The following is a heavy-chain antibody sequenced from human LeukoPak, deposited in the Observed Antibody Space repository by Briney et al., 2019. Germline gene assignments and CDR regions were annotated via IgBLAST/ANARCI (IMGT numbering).Heavy chain of an antibody. CDR2: ISGSGGST. CDR1: GFTFSSYG. CDR3: ARDSYGDANFDS. V-gene: IGHV3-23*01. D-gene: IGHD4-17*01. Sequence: GGSLRLSCAASGFTFSSYGMSWVRQAPGKGLEWVSAISGSGGSTYYADSVKGRFTISRDISKNAAYLQMNSLRAEDTAVYYCARDSYGDANFDSWGQGTLVTVSS. J-gene: IGHJ4*02.